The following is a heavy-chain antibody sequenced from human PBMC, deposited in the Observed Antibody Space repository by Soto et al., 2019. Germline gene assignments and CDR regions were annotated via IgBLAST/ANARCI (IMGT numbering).Heavy chain of an antibody. V-gene: IGHV5-51*01. CDR1: GYSFTSYW. J-gene: IGHJ6*03. D-gene: IGHD1-1*01. CDR3: ARVGWAVQDQPGRYMDV. CDR2: IYPGDSDT. Sequence: GESLKISCKGSGYSFTSYWIGWVRQMPGKGLEWMGIIYPGDSDTRYSPSFQGQVTISADKSISTAYLQWSSLKASDTAMYYCARVGWAVQDQPGRYMDVWGKGTTVTVSS.